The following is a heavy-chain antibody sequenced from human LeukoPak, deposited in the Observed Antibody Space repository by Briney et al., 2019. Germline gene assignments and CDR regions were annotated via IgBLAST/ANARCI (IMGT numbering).Heavy chain of an antibody. J-gene: IGHJ4*02. V-gene: IGHV1-69*05. D-gene: IGHD6-19*01. CDR3: ARDTSSGLDY. Sequence: SVKVSCKASGYTFTSYYMHWVRQAPGQGLEWMGRIIPIFGTANYAQKFQGRVTITTDESTSTAYMELSSLRSEDTAVYYCARDTSSGLDYWGQGTLVTVSS. CDR1: GYTFTSYY. CDR2: IIPIFGTA.